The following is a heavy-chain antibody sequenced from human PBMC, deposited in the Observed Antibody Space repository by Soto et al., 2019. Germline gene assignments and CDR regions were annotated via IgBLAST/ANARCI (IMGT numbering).Heavy chain of an antibody. Sequence: QVPLGESGGGVGQPGWSLRLSCAASGFTFSTYGMHWVRQAPGKGLEWVAVIWYDGSNKYYADSVKGRFTISRDNSKNTLYLQMNSLRAEDKAVYYCARDGSGSTHQFDYWGQGTLVTVSS. V-gene: IGHV3-33*01. CDR1: GFTFSTYG. CDR2: IWYDGSNK. D-gene: IGHD1-26*01. CDR3: ARDGSGSTHQFDY. J-gene: IGHJ4*02.